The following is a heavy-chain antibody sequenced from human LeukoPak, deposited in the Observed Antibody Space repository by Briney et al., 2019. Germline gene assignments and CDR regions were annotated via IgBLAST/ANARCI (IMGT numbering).Heavy chain of an antibody. J-gene: IGHJ4*02. CDR3: AREFRLRYYYDSSGYYD. Sequence: GGSLRLSCAASGFTFSNYAMSWVRQAPGKGLEWVSSISGSGGSTYYADSVKGRFTISRDNSKSTLYLQMNSLRAEDTAVYYCAREFRLRYYYDSSGYYDWGQGTLVTVSS. V-gene: IGHV3-23*01. CDR1: GFTFSNYA. CDR2: ISGSGGST. D-gene: IGHD3-22*01.